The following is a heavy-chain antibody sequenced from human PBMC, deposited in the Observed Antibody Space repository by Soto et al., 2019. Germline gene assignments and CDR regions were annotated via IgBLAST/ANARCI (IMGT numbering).Heavy chain of an antibody. Sequence: PSETLSLTSTVSGGSVSSSGYYWGWIRQPPGKGLEWIGSIYYSGSTYYNPSLKSRVTISVDTSKNQFSLKLSSVAAADTAVYYCARGRYFDWAFDYWGQGTLVTVSS. J-gene: IGHJ4*02. V-gene: IGHV4-39*01. CDR1: GGSVSSSGYY. CDR2: IYYSGST. CDR3: ARGRYFDWAFDY. D-gene: IGHD3-9*01.